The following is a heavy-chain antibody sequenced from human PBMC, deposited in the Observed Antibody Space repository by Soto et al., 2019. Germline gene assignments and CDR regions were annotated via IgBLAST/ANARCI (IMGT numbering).Heavy chain of an antibody. CDR3: AREGPAPYYYYGMDV. CDR2: ISGYNGNT. J-gene: IGHJ6*02. Sequence: QVQLVQSGGEVKKPGASVKVSCKTSGYSFTTYGISWVRQAPGQGLEWMGWISGYNGNTNYAQKFQGRVTMTKDTSTSTAYMELRSLRSDDTAVYYCAREGPAPYYYYGMDVWGQGSTVAVSS. CDR1: GYSFTTYG. V-gene: IGHV1-18*01.